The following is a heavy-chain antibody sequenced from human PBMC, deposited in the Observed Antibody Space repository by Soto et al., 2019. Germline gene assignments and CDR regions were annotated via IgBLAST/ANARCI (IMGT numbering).Heavy chain of an antibody. CDR3: ATLPGIAVYRYFDL. V-gene: IGHV4-39*01. Sequence: QLQLQESGPGLVKPSETLSLTCTVSGGSISSSSYYWGWIRQPPGKGLEWIGSIYYSGSTYYNPSLTSRVTKSVDTSKNQFSLMLSSVTAADTTVYYCATLPGIAVYRYFDLWGRGTLVTVSS. CDR1: GGSISSSSYY. J-gene: IGHJ2*01. D-gene: IGHD6-19*01. CDR2: IYYSGST.